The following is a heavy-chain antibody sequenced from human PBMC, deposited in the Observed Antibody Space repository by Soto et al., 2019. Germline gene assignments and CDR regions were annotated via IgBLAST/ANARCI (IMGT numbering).Heavy chain of an antibody. V-gene: IGHV1-8*01. CDR1: GYTFTSYD. J-gene: IGHJ6*02. CDR2: MNPNSGNT. Sequence: GSSVKVSCKASGYTFTSYDINWVRQATGQGIEWMGWMNPNSGNTGYAQKFQGRVTMTRNTSISTAYMELSSLRSEDTAVYYCARGFLIAAAGTNYYYGMDVWGQGTTVTVSS. D-gene: IGHD6-13*01. CDR3: ARGFLIAAAGTNYYYGMDV.